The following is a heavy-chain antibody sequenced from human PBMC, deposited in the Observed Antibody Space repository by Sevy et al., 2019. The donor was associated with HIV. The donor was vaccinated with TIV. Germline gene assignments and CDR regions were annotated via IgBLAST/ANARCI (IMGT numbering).Heavy chain of an antibody. D-gene: IGHD3-9*01. Sequence: ASVKVSCKASGYTFTSYYMHWVRQAPGQGLEWMGIINPSGGSTSYAQKFQGRVTMTRDTSTSTVYMELSSLRSEDTAVYSCAMGGYFDWLLSRNWFDPWGQGTLVTVSS. CDR2: INPSGGST. CDR3: AMGGYFDWLLSRNWFDP. CDR1: GYTFTSYY. V-gene: IGHV1-46*01. J-gene: IGHJ5*02.